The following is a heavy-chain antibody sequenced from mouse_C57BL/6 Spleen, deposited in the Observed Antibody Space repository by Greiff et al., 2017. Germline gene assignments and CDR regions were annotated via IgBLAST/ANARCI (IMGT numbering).Heavy chain of an antibody. J-gene: IGHJ4*01. CDR1: GYAFSSSW. Sequence: QVQLKESGPELVKPGASVKISCKASGYAFSSSWLNWVKQRPGTGLEWIGRIYPGDGDTNYNGKFKGKATLTADKSSSTAYMQLSSLTSEDSAVYFCATAWGGSSYYFDYWGQGTSVTVSS. CDR2: IYPGDGDT. CDR3: ATAWGGSSYYFDY. D-gene: IGHD1-1*01. V-gene: IGHV1-82*01.